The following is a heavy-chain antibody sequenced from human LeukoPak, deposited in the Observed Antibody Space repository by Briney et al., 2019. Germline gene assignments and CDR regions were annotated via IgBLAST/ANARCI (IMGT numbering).Heavy chain of an antibody. CDR3: ARDHMQLLMYYFDY. CDR1: GGSIRSTTYY. CDR2: IYYSGNT. J-gene: IGHJ4*02. D-gene: IGHD6-6*01. V-gene: IGHV4-39*07. Sequence: SETLSLTCSVSGGSIRSTTYYWGWIRQPPGKGLEWIGSIYYSGNTYYSPSLMSRVTISVDTSKNQFSLNLSSVTAADTAVYYCARDHMQLLMYYFDYWGQGTLVTVSS.